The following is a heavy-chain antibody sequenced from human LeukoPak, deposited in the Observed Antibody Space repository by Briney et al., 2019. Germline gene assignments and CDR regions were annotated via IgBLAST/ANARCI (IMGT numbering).Heavy chain of an antibody. CDR2: ISGSGGSA. D-gene: IGHD2-2*01. J-gene: IGHJ4*02. V-gene: IGHV3-23*01. Sequence: PGGSLRLSCAASGFTFSSYAMSWVRQARGKGLEWVSAISGSGGSAHYADSVKGRLTVSRDKSKNTLYLQMNSLRVEDTAVYYCARVVPAADYWGQGTLVTVSS. CDR3: ARVVPAADY. CDR1: GFTFSSYA.